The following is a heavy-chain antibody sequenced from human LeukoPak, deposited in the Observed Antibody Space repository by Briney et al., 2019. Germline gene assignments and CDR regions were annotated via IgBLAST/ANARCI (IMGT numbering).Heavy chain of an antibody. CDR2: ISWNSGSI. J-gene: IGHJ4*02. CDR1: GFTFDDYA. CDR3: ATYRQVLLPFES. V-gene: IGHV3-9*01. D-gene: IGHD2-8*02. Sequence: GGSLRLSCAASGFTFDDYAMHWVRQAPGKGLEWVSSISWNSGSIGYADSVKGRFTISRDNAKNSLYLQMNSLRAEDTAIYYCATYRQVLLPFESWGQGTLVTVSS.